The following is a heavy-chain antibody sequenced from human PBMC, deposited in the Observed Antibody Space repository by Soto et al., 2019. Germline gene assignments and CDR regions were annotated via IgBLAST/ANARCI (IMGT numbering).Heavy chain of an antibody. CDR1: GVSVSSGSYY. CDR3: ARGVFGAYLDS. J-gene: IGHJ4*02. V-gene: IGHV4-61*01. D-gene: IGHD3-16*01. CDR2: ISYSGST. Sequence: PSETLSLTCTVSGVSVSSGSYYWSWIRQPPGKGLDWIGYISYSGSTNYNPSLKSRVTISVDTSKNQFSLRLSSVTAADTAVYFCARGVFGAYLDSWGQGALVTVSS.